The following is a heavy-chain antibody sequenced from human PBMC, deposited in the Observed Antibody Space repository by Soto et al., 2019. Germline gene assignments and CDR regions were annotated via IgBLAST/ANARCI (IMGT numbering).Heavy chain of an antibody. CDR1: GFSISDYA. CDR3: AKDGIRKDDY. V-gene: IGHV3-23*01. J-gene: IGHJ4*02. CDR2: ISDSGTKT. Sequence: PGESLKISCSASGFSISDYAMSWVRQAPGKGLEWVSSISDSGTKTFYADSVKGRFAISRDTSKNTVYMQMNNLRVEDTALYYCAKDGIRKDDYWGQGTVVTVSS.